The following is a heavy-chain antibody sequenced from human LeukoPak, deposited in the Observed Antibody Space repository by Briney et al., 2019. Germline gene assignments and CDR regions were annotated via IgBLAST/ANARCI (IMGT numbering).Heavy chain of an antibody. J-gene: IGHJ6*02. CDR1: GGSFSGYY. CDR2: INHSGST. CDR3: ARHRFVYCSSTSCNYGMDV. V-gene: IGHV4-34*01. Sequence: SGTLSPTCAVYGGSFSGYYWSWIRQPPGKGLEWIGEINHSGSTNYNPSLKSRVTISVDTSKNQFSLKLSSVTAADTAVYYCARHRFVYCSSTSCNYGMDVWGQGTTVTVSS. D-gene: IGHD2-2*01.